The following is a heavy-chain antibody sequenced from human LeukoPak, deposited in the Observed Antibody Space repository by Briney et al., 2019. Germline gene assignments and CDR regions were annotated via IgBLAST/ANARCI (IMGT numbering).Heavy chain of an antibody. Sequence: EASVKVSCKASGYTFTSYGISWVRQAPGQGLEWMGWISAYNGNTNHAQKLQGRVTMTTDTSTSTAYMELRSLRSDDTAVYYCARASPLGYCSSTSCPHYYYYMDVWGKGTTVTVSS. D-gene: IGHD2-2*01. J-gene: IGHJ6*03. CDR3: ARASPLGYCSSTSCPHYYYYMDV. CDR1: GYTFTSYG. CDR2: ISAYNGNT. V-gene: IGHV1-18*01.